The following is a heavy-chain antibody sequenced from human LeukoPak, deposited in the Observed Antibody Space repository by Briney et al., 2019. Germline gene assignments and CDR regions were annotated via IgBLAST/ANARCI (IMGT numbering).Heavy chain of an antibody. J-gene: IGHJ4*02. V-gene: IGHV4-39*01. CDR2: IYYSGST. CDR1: GGSISSGSYY. CDR3: AGWMTQWLVQYYDY. Sequence: PSETLSLTCTVSGGSISSGSYYWTWIRQPAGKGLEWIGSIYYSGSTYYNPSLKSRVTISVDTSKNQFSLKLSSVTAADTAVYYCAGWMTQWLVQYYDYWGQGTLVTVSS. D-gene: IGHD6-19*01.